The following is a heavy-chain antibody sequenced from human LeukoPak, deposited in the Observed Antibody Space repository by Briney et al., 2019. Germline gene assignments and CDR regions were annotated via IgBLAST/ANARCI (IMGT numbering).Heavy chain of an antibody. J-gene: IGHJ5*02. Sequence: GGSLRLSCAASGFTFSSYSMNWVRQAPGKRLEWVSAISSSSSYIYYADSVKGRFTISRDNAKNSLYLQMNSLRAEDTGVYYCARDLAVGATGFDPWGQGTLVTVSS. D-gene: IGHD1-26*01. CDR2: ISSSSSYI. V-gene: IGHV3-21*01. CDR1: GFTFSSYS. CDR3: ARDLAVGATGFDP.